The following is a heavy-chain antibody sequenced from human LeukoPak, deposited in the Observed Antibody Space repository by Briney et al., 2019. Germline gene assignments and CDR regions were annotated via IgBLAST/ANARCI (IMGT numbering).Heavy chain of an antibody. D-gene: IGHD3-3*01. CDR1: GYTFTGYY. Sequence: ASVKVSCKASGYTFTGYYMHWVRQAPGQGLEWMGWINPNSGGTNYAQKFQGRVTMTRDTSISTAYMELSRLRSDDTAVYYCARGGHYDFWSGSSDFDYWGQGTLVTVSS. CDR2: INPNSGGT. V-gene: IGHV1-2*02. J-gene: IGHJ4*02. CDR3: ARGGHYDFWSGSSDFDY.